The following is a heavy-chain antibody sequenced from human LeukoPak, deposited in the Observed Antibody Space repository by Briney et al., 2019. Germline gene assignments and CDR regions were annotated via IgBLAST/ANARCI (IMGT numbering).Heavy chain of an antibody. V-gene: IGHV4-39*02. CDR1: GGSISSSSYY. J-gene: IGHJ5*02. D-gene: IGHD3-22*01. CDR3: AREPGFDSSGYLNWFDP. CDR2: IYYSGST. Sequence: SETLSLTCTVSGGSISSSSYYWGWIRQPPGKGLEWIGSIYYSGSTYYNPSLKSRVTISVDTSNNQFSLKLSSVTAADTAVYYCAREPGFDSSGYLNWFDPWGQGTLVTVSS.